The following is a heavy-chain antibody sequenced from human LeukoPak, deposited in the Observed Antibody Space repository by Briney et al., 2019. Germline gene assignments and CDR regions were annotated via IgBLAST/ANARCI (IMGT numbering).Heavy chain of an antibody. CDR2: IKHDGSAT. CDR1: GFSFSSFW. J-gene: IGHJ4*02. Sequence: GGSLRLSCAASGFSFSSFWMSWVRQAPGKGLEWVANIKHDGSATYYVDSVKGRFTISRDNAKKSLYLQVNSLRAEDTAVYYCARDVITMVRGAPVDYWGQGTLVTVSS. V-gene: IGHV3-7*01. D-gene: IGHD3-10*01. CDR3: ARDVITMVRGAPVDY.